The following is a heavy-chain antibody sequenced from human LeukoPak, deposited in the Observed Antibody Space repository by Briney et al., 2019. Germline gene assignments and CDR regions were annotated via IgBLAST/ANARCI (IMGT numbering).Heavy chain of an antibody. D-gene: IGHD6-13*01. Sequence: ASVKVSCKASGYTFTTYAMNWVRQAPGQGLEWMGWINTNTGNPTYAQGFTGRFVFSLDTSVSTAYLQISSLKAEDTAVYYCARPLPYSSGWSVGAFDVWGQGTMVTVSS. V-gene: IGHV7-4-1*02. CDR1: GYTFTTYA. CDR2: INTNTGNP. J-gene: IGHJ3*01. CDR3: ARPLPYSSGWSVGAFDV.